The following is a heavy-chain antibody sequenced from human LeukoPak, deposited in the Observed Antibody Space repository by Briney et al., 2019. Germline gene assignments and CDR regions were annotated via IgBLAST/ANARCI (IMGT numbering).Heavy chain of an antibody. CDR3: ARDRYSYGGGMDV. J-gene: IGHJ6*02. Sequence: ASETLSLTCTVSGGSVSSGSYYWSWIGQPPGKGLEWIGYIYYSGSTNYNPSLKCRVTISVDTSKNQFSLKLSSVTAADTAVYYCARDRYSYGGGMDVWGQGTTVTVSS. CDR1: GGSVSSGSYY. V-gene: IGHV4-61*01. CDR2: IYYSGST. D-gene: IGHD5-18*01.